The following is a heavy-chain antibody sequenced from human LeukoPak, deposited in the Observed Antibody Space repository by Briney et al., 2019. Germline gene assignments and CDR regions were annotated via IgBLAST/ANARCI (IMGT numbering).Heavy chain of an antibody. CDR3: ATLKRDCSGGTWYSYDY. V-gene: IGHV3-23*01. CDR1: LFSFSTYA. Sequence: GGCLRLSCVASLFSFSTYAVKWVRPAPGRGVEGVSAISSIGDITYYADSVRGRFPLSRDNSQNTVFLQMTSPTAADAAVYSWATLKRDCSGGTWYSYDYWGQGTLVTVSS. CDR2: ISSIGDIT. J-gene: IGHJ4*02. D-gene: IGHD2-15*01.